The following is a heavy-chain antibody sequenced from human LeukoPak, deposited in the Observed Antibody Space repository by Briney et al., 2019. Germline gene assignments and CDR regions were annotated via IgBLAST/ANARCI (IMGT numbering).Heavy chain of an antibody. D-gene: IGHD5-24*01. Sequence: SETLSLTCTVSGGSISSYYWSWIRQPPGKGLEWIGYIYYSGSTNYNPSLKSRVTISIDTSKNQFSLKLSSVTAADTAVYYCAREGMMALFDYWGRGTLVTVSS. V-gene: IGHV4-59*01. J-gene: IGHJ4*02. CDR2: IYYSGST. CDR1: GGSISSYY. CDR3: AREGMMALFDY.